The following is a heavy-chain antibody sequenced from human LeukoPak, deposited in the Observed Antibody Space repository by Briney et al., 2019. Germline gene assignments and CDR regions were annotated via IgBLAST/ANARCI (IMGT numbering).Heavy chain of an antibody. V-gene: IGHV3-23*01. CDR3: AALHGGSLHEVFDY. Sequence: QTGGSLRLSCAASGFTFSSNAMSWVRQAPGKGLEWVSGISGSGGSTYYADSVKRRLTISRDNSKTTLSLQMNSLRAEDTAVYYCAALHGGSLHEVFDYWGQGTLVTVSS. CDR1: GFTFSSNA. CDR2: ISGSGGST. D-gene: IGHD2-15*01. J-gene: IGHJ4*02.